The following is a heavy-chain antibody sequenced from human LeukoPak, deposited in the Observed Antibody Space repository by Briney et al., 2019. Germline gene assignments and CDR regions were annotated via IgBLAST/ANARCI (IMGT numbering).Heavy chain of an antibody. J-gene: IGHJ4*02. D-gene: IGHD1-1*01. CDR1: GFTFSTYS. V-gene: IGHV3-48*04. CDR2: ISTTSTTI. Sequence: GGSLRLSCAASGFTFSTYSMNWVRQAPGKGLEWLSYISTTSTTIYYADSVKGRFAISRDNAKNMLYLQMNSLRAEDTAVFYCVRDRGGTFDYWGQGTLVTVSS. CDR3: VRDRGGTFDY.